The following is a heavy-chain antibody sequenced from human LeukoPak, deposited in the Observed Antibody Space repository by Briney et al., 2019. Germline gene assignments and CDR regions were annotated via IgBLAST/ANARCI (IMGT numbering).Heavy chain of an antibody. CDR2: IYYSGST. Sequence: PSEPLSLTCTVSGGSISSYYWSWIRQPPGKGLEWIGYIYYSGSTNYNPSLKSRVTISVDTSKDQFSLKLSSVTAADTAVYYCARDKGLYYFDYWGQGTLVTVSS. CDR1: GGSISSYY. J-gene: IGHJ4*02. CDR3: ARDKGLYYFDY. V-gene: IGHV4-59*01.